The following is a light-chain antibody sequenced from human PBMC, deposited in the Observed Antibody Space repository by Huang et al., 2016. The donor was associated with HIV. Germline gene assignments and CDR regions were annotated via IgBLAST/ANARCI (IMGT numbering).Light chain of an antibody. V-gene: IGKV2-29*02. Sequence: VLTQPPLSLPVTPGQPASISCKSSQSLLHSNGKTFLYWYLQKAGQAPQLLIYEVSSRVSGGPDRFSGSGSGTEFTLRISRVEAEDIGVYYCMQGVHLPITFGQGTRLEIK. CDR2: EVS. CDR1: QSLLHSNGKTF. J-gene: IGKJ5*01. CDR3: MQGVHLPIT.